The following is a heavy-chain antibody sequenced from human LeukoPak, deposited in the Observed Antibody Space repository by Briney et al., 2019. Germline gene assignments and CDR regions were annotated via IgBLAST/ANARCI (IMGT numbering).Heavy chain of an antibody. CDR3: ARDVGSSWYGDIAY. V-gene: IGHV3-74*01. CDR2: VSSDGRTT. CDR1: GFTFSDYW. J-gene: IGHJ4*02. Sequence: GGSLRLSCAASGFTFSDYWMHWVRQVPGKGLVWVSGVSSDGRTTSYADSVKGRFTISRDNAKNTVYLQMNSLRAEDTAVYYCARDVGSSWYGDIAYWGQGTLVTVSS. D-gene: IGHD6-13*01.